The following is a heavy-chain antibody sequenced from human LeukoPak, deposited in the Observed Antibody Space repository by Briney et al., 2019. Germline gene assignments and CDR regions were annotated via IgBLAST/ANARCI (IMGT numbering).Heavy chain of an antibody. J-gene: IGHJ4*02. CDR3: ARLAYYYDSSGCYPGEYYFDY. CDR2: IIPIFGTA. V-gene: IGHV1-69*13. CDR1: GGTFTSYA. D-gene: IGHD3-22*01. Sequence: SVKVSCKASGGTFTSYAISWVRQAPGQGLEWMGGIIPIFGTANYAQKFQGRVTITADESTSTAYMELSSLRSEGTAVYYCARLAYYYDSSGCYPGEYYFDYWGQGTLVTVSS.